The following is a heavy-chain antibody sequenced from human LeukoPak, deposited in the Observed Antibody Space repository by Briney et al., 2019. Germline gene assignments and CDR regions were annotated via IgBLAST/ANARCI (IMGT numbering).Heavy chain of an antibody. CDR1: GGTFSSYA. D-gene: IGHD1-7*01. J-gene: IGHJ6*03. Sequence: SVKVSCKASGGTFSSYAISWVRQAPGQGLEWMGGIIPIFGTANYAQKFQGRVTITADESTSTAYMELSSLRSEDTAVYYCARDHDNWNYAGYYYYYMDVWGKGTTVTVSS. V-gene: IGHV1-69*13. CDR2: IIPIFGTA. CDR3: ARDHDNWNYAGYYYYYMDV.